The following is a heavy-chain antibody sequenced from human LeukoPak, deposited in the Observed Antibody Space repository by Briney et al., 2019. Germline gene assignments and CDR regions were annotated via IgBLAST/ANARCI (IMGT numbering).Heavy chain of an antibody. CDR1: GFTFSGAW. CDR2: INDDGTST. D-gene: IGHD3-10*01. Sequence: QAGGSLGLSCAASGFTFSGAWMHWVRQAPGKGLVWVSRINDDGTSTRYADSVKGRFTISRDNAKNTLYLQMNSLRAEDTAVYCCARVYGPGMDEYFHLWGQGTLVTVSS. V-gene: IGHV3-74*01. J-gene: IGHJ1*01. CDR3: ARVYGPGMDEYFHL.